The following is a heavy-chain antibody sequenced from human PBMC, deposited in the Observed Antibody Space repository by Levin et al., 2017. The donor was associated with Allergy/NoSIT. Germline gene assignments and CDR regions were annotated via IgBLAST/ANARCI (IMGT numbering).Heavy chain of an antibody. V-gene: IGHV3-30*18. CDR3: AKDRGYTYVSDNKYFDY. D-gene: IGHD5-18*01. CDR1: GFTFSSYG. Sequence: PGGSLKLSCAVAGFTFSSYGMHWVRQAPGKGLEWVAGISHDGSNEYYADSVKGRFTISRDNSKKTLYLQMNSLRAEDTAVYYCAKDRGYTYVSDNKYFDYWGRGTLVTVSS. CDR2: ISHDGSNE. J-gene: IGHJ4*02.